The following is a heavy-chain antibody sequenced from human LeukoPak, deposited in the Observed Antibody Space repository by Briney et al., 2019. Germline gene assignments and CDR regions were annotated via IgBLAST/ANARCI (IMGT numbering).Heavy chain of an antibody. Sequence: GGSLRLSCAASGFTFSNYVMHWIRQAPGKGLEWMAVISYDGSNKYYADSVKGRFTISRDNSKNTLYLQMNSLRAEDTAVYYCAKDLAEGGAFDIWGQGTMVTVSS. CDR1: GFTFSNYV. V-gene: IGHV3-30*18. CDR2: ISYDGSNK. J-gene: IGHJ3*02. D-gene: IGHD2-15*01. CDR3: AKDLAEGGAFDI.